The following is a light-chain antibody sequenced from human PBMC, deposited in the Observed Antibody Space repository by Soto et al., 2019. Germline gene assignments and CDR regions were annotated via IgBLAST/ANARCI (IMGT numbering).Light chain of an antibody. J-gene: IGKJ3*01. CDR2: GAS. Sequence: ENKLTQSAGTLSLSTGERATLSCRASQSVSSSYLAWYQQKPGQAPRLLIYGASSRATGIPDRFSGSGSGTDFTLTISSLEPEDFAVYYCQQRSNWPITFGPGTKVDIK. V-gene: IGKV3D-20*02. CDR1: QSVSSSY. CDR3: QQRSNWPIT.